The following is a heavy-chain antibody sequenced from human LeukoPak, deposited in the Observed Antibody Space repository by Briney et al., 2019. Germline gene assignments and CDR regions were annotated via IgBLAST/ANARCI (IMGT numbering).Heavy chain of an antibody. CDR3: ARDVGGIAAALYY. D-gene: IGHD6-13*01. CDR1: EFTFSDYY. CDR2: ISSSGSTI. Sequence: PGGSLRLSCAASEFTFSDYYMSWICQAPGKGLEWVSYISSSGSTIYYADSVKGRFTISRDNAKNSLYLQMNSLRAEDTAVYYCARDVGGIAAALYYWGQGTLVTVSS. J-gene: IGHJ4*02. V-gene: IGHV3-11*04.